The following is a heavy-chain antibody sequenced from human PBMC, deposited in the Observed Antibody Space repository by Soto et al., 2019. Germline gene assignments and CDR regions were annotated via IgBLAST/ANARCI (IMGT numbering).Heavy chain of an antibody. Sequence: QVTLKESGPVLVKPTETLTLTCTDSGFSLSNARMGVSWIRQPPGKALEWLAHIFSNDEKSYSTYLKSRLTISKETSKGQEVLTMTNMDPVDTAKNYYARIRGDIVVDTWGQGTLVTVSS. J-gene: IGHJ5*02. D-gene: IGHD2-2*01. V-gene: IGHV2-26*01. CDR1: GFSLSNARMG. CDR2: IFSNDEK. CDR3: ARIRGDIVVDT.